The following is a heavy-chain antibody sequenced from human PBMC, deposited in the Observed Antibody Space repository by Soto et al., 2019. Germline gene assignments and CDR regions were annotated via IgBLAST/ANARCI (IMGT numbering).Heavy chain of an antibody. J-gene: IGHJ6*04. Sequence: SVKVSCKASGGTFSSYAISCVRQAPGQGLEWMGGIIPIFGTANYAQKFQGRVTINADKSTSTAYMELSSLRSEDTAVYYCARDLWGGTYYGMDVWGKGKTAPVSA. CDR2: IIPIFGTA. CDR1: GGTFSSYA. CDR3: ARDLWGGTYYGMDV. V-gene: IGHV1-69*06. D-gene: IGHD1-1*01.